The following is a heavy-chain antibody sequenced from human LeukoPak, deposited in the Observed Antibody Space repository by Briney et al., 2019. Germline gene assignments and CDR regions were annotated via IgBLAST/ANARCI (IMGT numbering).Heavy chain of an antibody. Sequence: GASVKVSCKASGYTFTSYDINWVRQATGQGLEWMGWMNPNSGNTGYAQKFQGRVTMTRNTSISTAYMELSSLRSEDTAVYYCARDPTYCGGDCYADAFDIWGQGTMVTVSS. CDR1: GYTFTSYD. D-gene: IGHD2-21*02. J-gene: IGHJ3*02. V-gene: IGHV1-8*01. CDR3: ARDPTYCGGDCYADAFDI. CDR2: MNPNSGNT.